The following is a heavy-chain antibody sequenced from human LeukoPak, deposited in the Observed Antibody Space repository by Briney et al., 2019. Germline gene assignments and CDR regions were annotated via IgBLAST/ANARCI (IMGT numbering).Heavy chain of an antibody. CDR1: GGSFSGYY. V-gene: IGHV4-34*01. CDR3: ARARENCSGGSCYPYNWFDP. D-gene: IGHD2-15*01. Sequence: SETLSLTCAVYGGSFSGYYWSWIRQPPGKGLEWIGEINHSGSTNYNPSLKSRVTISVDTSKNQFSLKLSSVTAADTAVYYCARARENCSGGSCYPYNWFDPWGQGTLVTVSS. J-gene: IGHJ5*02. CDR2: INHSGST.